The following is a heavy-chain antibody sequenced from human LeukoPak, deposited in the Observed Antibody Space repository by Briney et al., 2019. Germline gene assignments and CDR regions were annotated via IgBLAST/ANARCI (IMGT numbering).Heavy chain of an antibody. CDR1: GFTFSSYW. CDR2: MNIDGSEK. CDR3: ARDPVEWELLLDY. D-gene: IGHD1-26*01. Sequence: GGSLRLSCAASGFTFSSYWMGWVRRAPGKRLEWVANMNIDGSEKYYADSVKGRFTISRDNARNSVYLQMNSLRVEDTAVYYCARDPVEWELLLDYWGQGTLATVSS. J-gene: IGHJ4*02. V-gene: IGHV3-7*01.